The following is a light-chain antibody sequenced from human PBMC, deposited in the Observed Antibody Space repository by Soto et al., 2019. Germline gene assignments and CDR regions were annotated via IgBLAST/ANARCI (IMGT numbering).Light chain of an antibody. CDR2: DAS. Sequence: EIVFTQSQATLSLSPGERATLSCRASQSVNSNLAWYQQKPGQAPSLLIFDASYRATDIPARFSGSGSGTDFTLTISSLEHEDVAVDYCQQRSNLQLTCGGGTKVEIK. V-gene: IGKV3-11*01. CDR1: QSVNSN. J-gene: IGKJ4*01. CDR3: QQRSNLQLT.